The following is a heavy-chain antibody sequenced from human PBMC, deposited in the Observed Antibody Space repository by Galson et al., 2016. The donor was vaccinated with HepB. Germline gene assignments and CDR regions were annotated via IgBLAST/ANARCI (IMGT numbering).Heavy chain of an antibody. D-gene: IGHD4-17*01. CDR1: GFTFNNHW. Sequence: SLRLSCAAPGFTFNNHWMIWVRQAPGKGLEWVASIKRDGTETYYVDPVKGRFTISRDNAETSLYLQMNILRADDTAVYYCVRGPDYGDRPDFFDFWGPGALVTVSS. J-gene: IGHJ5*01. CDR2: IKRDGTET. CDR3: VRGPDYGDRPDFFDF. V-gene: IGHV3-7*01.